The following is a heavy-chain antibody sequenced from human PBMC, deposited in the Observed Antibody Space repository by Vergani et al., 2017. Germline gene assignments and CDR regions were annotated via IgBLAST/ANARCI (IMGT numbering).Heavy chain of an antibody. D-gene: IGHD2-2*01. V-gene: IGHV3-74*01. CDR1: GFTFSRYW. CDR3: ARDRYCXNPSCLPNNWFDP. Sequence: EVQLVESGGGLVQPGGSLRLSCAASGFTFSRYWMHWVRQAPGKGLAWVSRISIDGSSTPYADSVKGRFTISRDNAKNTLYLQMSSLRAEDTAVYYCARDRYCXNPSCLPNNWFDPWGQGTLVTVSS. J-gene: IGHJ5*02. CDR2: ISIDGSST.